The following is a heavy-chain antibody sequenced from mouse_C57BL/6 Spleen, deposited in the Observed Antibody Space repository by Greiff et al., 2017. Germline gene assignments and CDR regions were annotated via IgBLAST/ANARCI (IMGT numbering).Heavy chain of an antibody. J-gene: IGHJ4*01. CDR1: GFTFSDYG. V-gene: IGHV5-17*01. CDR2: ISSGSSTI. Sequence: EVMLVESGGGLAKPGGSLKLSCAASGFTFSDYGMHWVRQAPEKGLEWVAYISSGSSTIYYADTVKGRFTISRDNAKNTLFLQMTSLRSEDTAMYYCARREIYRNAMDYWGQGTSVTVSS. CDR3: ARREIYRNAMDY. D-gene: IGHD2-1*01.